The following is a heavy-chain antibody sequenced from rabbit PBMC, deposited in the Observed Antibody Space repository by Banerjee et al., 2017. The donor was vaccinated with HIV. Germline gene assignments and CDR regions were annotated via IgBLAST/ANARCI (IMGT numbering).Heavy chain of an antibody. J-gene: IGHJ4*01. D-gene: IGHD8-1*01. CDR2: IYTSSGST. CDR1: GFSFSSRYY. V-gene: IGHV1S40*01. Sequence: QSLEESGGDLVKPGASLTLTCTASGFSFSSRYYMCWVRQAPGKGLEWIACIYTSSGSTHYASWAKGRFTISRTSSTTVTLQMTSLTAADTATYFCARDWAGSSYYYFKLWGPGTLVTVS. CDR3: ARDWAGSSYYYFKL.